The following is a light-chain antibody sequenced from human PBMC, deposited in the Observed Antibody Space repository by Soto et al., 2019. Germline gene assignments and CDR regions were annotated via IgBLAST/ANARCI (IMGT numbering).Light chain of an antibody. V-gene: IGKV3-20*01. CDR2: GAS. Sequence: DIVLHQSPGTLSLSPGESATLSCRASQSVRSGYLAWYQQKPGQAPRLLIYGASSRASGIRDSFSGSGSGTDFTLTISRLEPEDFAVYYCQQYATSPSTLGQGTKVDIK. J-gene: IGKJ2*01. CDR1: QSVRSGY. CDR3: QQYATSPST.